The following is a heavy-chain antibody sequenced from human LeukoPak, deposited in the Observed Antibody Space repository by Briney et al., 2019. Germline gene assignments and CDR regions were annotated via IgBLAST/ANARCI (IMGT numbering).Heavy chain of an antibody. J-gene: IGHJ4*02. D-gene: IGHD2-2*01. CDR2: ISYDGSNK. CDR3: AKAIVSTSAGGFDY. V-gene: IGHV3-30*18. Sequence: GGSLRLSCAASGFTFSYFGMHWVRQAPGKGLEWVAVISYDGSNKYYADSVKGRFTISRDNSKNTLYLQMNSLRTEDTAVYYSAKAIVSTSAGGFDYWGQGTLVTVSS. CDR1: GFTFSYFG.